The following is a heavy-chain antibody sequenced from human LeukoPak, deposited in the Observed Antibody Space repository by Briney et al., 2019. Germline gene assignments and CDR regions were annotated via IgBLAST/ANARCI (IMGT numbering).Heavy chain of an antibody. J-gene: IGHJ4*02. CDR1: GDSVSSNSAT. CDR2: TYYRSKWYN. D-gene: IGHD6-13*01. Sequence: SQTLSLTCAISGDSVSSNSATWTWIRQSPSRGLEWLGRTYYRSKWYNDYAVSVKSRISINPDTSKNQFSLQLNSVTPEDTAVYYCARGSSSNSWYFDYWGQGTLVTVSS. CDR3: ARGSSSNSWYFDY. V-gene: IGHV6-1*01.